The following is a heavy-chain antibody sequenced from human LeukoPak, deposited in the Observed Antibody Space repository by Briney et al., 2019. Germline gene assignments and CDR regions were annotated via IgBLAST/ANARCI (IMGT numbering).Heavy chain of an antibody. J-gene: IGHJ3*02. D-gene: IGHD2-2*01. CDR3: ATYALIARLGAAFHI. Sequence: GGSLRLSCVASGFTFSSYAMSWVPQAPAKGLEWLSAIRGSGGSTYYADSVKGRFTISRDNSKNTLCLQMNSLRSANTAVDYSATYALIARLGAAFHIRRQVKCVTVSS. CDR2: IRGSGGST. V-gene: IGHV3-23*01. CDR1: GFTFSSYA.